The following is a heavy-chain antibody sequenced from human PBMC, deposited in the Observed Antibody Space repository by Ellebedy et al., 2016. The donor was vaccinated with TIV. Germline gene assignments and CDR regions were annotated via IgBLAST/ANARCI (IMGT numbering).Heavy chain of an antibody. CDR3: AKDSGGSGNYNYLDY. V-gene: IGHV3-30*18. CDR2: ISYDGSNK. J-gene: IGHJ4*02. CDR1: GFTFSSYG. D-gene: IGHD3-10*01. Sequence: GESLKISCAASGFTFSSYGMHWVRQAPAKGLEWVAAISYDGSNKYYADSVKDRFTISRDNSKSTLYLQMNSLRVEDTAVDYSAKDSGGSGNYNYLDYWGQGTLVTVSS.